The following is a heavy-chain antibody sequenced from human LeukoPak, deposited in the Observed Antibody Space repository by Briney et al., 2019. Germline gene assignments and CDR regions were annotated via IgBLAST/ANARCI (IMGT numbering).Heavy chain of an antibody. CDR2: IYPGDSHT. Sequence: GSPMKISSNGSGYSFPNYCIGWGRQIPETRLECIGSIYPGDSHTRYSPSFQDQVTISVDKSISTAYLQWSSLQASDPAMYYCSRGPYAYTSSATLGSYNWFDPWGQGSLVTVSS. J-gene: IGHJ5*02. D-gene: IGHD2-2*02. CDR1: GYSFPNYC. CDR3: SRGPYAYTSSATLGSYNWFDP. V-gene: IGHV5-51*01.